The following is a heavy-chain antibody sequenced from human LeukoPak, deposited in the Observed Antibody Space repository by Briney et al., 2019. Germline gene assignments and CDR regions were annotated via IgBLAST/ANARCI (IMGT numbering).Heavy chain of an antibody. CDR2: IIPILGIA. D-gene: IGHD4-23*01. V-gene: IGHV1-69*04. Sequence: SVKVSCKASGGTFSSYAISWVRQAPGQGLEWMGRIIPILGIANYAQKFQGRVTITADKSTSTAYMELSSLRSEDTAVYYCARDPITVVTPDDYWGQGTLVTVSS. CDR3: ARDPITVVTPDDY. CDR1: GGTFSSYA. J-gene: IGHJ4*02.